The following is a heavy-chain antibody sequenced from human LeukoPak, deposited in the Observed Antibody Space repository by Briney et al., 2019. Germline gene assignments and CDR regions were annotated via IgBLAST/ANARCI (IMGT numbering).Heavy chain of an antibody. Sequence: PSQTLSLTCAVSGGSISSGGYCWSWIRQPPGKGLEWIGYINYSGSTYYNPSLKSRVTISVDTSNNQFSLKLSSVTAADTDVYYCARGGGSLDFDYWGQGTLVTVSS. J-gene: IGHJ4*02. V-gene: IGHV4-30-4*07. CDR2: INYSGST. CDR3: ARGGGSLDFDY. D-gene: IGHD2-15*01. CDR1: GGSISSGGYC.